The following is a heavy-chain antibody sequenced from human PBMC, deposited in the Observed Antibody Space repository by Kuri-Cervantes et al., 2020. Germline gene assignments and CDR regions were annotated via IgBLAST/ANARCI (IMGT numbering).Heavy chain of an antibody. Sequence: GESLKISCAASGFTFSSYSMNWVRQAPGKGLEWVSSISSSSSYIYYADSVKGRFTISRDNSKNTLYLQMNSLRAEDTSVYYCAKGRKTRAPNYYDSSGLYAFDIWGQGTMVTVSS. V-gene: IGHV3-21*04. CDR1: GFTFSSYS. CDR2: ISSSSSYI. CDR3: AKGRKTRAPNYYDSSGLYAFDI. D-gene: IGHD3-22*01. J-gene: IGHJ3*02.